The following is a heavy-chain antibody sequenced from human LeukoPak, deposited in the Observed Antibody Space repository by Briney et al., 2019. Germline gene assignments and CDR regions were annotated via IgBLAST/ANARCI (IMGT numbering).Heavy chain of an antibody. Sequence: SETLSLTCPVSGGSISSGGYYWSWIRQHPGKGLEWIGYIYYSGSTYYNPSLKSRVTISVDTSKNQFSLKLSSVTAADTAVYYCARVASSGYYVDYWGQGTLVTVSS. V-gene: IGHV4-31*03. CDR3: ARVASSGYYVDY. J-gene: IGHJ4*02. CDR1: GGSISSGGYY. CDR2: IYYSGST. D-gene: IGHD3-22*01.